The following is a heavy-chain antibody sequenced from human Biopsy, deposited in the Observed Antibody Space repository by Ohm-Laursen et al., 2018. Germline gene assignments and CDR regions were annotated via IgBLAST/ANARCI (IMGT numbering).Heavy chain of an antibody. V-gene: IGHV1-69*06. D-gene: IGHD3-10*01. CDR2: IIPIFQTT. J-gene: IGHJ5*02. CDR3: ATVRGLVWFGELIA. CDR1: GGTFSASG. Sequence: SWVKVSCKVIGGTFSASGISWVRLAPGHGLEFVGGIIPIFQTTHYAQSFQGRVTIVADKSTSTAYMELSSLRSDDTAIYYCATVRGLVWFGELIAWGQGTLVTVSS.